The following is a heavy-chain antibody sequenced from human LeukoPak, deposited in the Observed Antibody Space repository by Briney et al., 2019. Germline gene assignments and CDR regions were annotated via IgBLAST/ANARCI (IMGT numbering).Heavy chain of an antibody. CDR1: GFSFRSYA. CDR3: AREVAIVVEPAANTIDY. V-gene: IGHV3-21*01. J-gene: IGHJ4*02. Sequence: PGGSLRLSCAASGFSFRSYAMHWVRQAPGKGLEWVSAISKSSTYIKYADSVKGRFTVSRDNAKNSLFLQMNSLRVEDTAVYYCAREVAIVVEPAANTIDYWGQGTRVTVPS. D-gene: IGHD2-2*01. CDR2: ISKSSTYI.